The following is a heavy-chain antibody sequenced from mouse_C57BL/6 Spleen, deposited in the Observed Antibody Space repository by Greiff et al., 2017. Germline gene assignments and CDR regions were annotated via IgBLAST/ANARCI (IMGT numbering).Heavy chain of an antibody. CDR3: ARARDGSWYFDV. V-gene: IGHV1-80*01. CDR2: IYPGDGDT. Sequence: VQLQQSGAELVKPGASVKISCKASGYAFSSYWMNWVKQRPGKGLEWIGQIYPGDGDTNYNGKFTGKATLTADKSSSTAYMQLSSLTSEDSAVYLSARARDGSWYFDVWGTGTTVTVSS. D-gene: IGHD2-3*01. J-gene: IGHJ1*03. CDR1: GYAFSSYW.